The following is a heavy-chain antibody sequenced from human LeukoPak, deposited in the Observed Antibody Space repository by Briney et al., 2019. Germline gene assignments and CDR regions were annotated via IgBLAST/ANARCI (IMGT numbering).Heavy chain of an antibody. J-gene: IGHJ4*02. CDR1: GGSISGYY. Sequence: SETLSLTCTVSGGSISGYYWSWLRQPAGKGLEWIGRVYTSGSTNYSPSLTSRVTMSVDTSKNQFSLNLRSVTAADTAVYYCARDRCSSTSCPFDYWGQGTLVTVSS. D-gene: IGHD2-2*01. V-gene: IGHV4-4*07. CDR2: VYTSGST. CDR3: ARDRCSSTSCPFDY.